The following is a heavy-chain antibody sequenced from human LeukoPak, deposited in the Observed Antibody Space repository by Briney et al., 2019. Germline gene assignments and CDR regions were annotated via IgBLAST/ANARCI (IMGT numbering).Heavy chain of an antibody. CDR1: GGTFSSYA. Sequence: SVKVSCKASGGTFSSYAISWVRQAPGQGLEGMGGIIPIFGTANYAQKFQGRVTITADESPSTAYMELSSLRSEDTAVYYCARGLYCGGDCYYFDYWGQGTLVTVSS. CDR2: IIPIFGTA. CDR3: ARGLYCGGDCYYFDY. J-gene: IGHJ4*02. D-gene: IGHD2-21*02. V-gene: IGHV1-69*13.